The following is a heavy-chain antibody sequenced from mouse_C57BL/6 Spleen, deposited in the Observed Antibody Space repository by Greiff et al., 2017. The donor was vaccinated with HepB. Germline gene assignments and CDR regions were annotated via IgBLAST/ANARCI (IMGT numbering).Heavy chain of an antibody. D-gene: IGHD1-1*01. J-gene: IGHJ3*01. V-gene: IGHV1-64*01. CDR2: INPNSGST. CDR1: GYTFTSYW. CDR3: ARGGSSYSWFAY. Sequence: QVQLQQPGAELVKPGASVKLSCKASGYTFTSYWMHWVKQRPGQGLEWIGMINPNSGSTNYNEKLKSKATLTVDKSSSTAYMQLSSLTSEDSAVYYCARGGSSYSWFAYWGQGTLVTVSA.